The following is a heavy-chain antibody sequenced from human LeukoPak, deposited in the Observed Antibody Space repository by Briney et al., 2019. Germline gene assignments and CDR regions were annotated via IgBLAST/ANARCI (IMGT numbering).Heavy chain of an antibody. Sequence: GASVKVSCTASGYTFTSYYMHWVRQAPGQGLAWMGRINTNDGGTNYAQKFQGRVTMTRDMSTSTVYMELSSLRSEDTAVYYCAREGYGSGTYLDYWGQGTLVTVSS. CDR1: GYTFTSYY. D-gene: IGHD3-10*01. J-gene: IGHJ4*02. CDR3: AREGYGSGTYLDY. CDR2: INTNDGGT. V-gene: IGHV1-46*01.